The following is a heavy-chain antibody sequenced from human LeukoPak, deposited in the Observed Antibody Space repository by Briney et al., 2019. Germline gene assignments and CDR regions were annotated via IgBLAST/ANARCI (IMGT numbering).Heavy chain of an antibody. J-gene: IGHJ5*02. CDR2: IYPGDSDT. CDR3: ARQLGVVPATTRGFDP. Sequence: GGSREISGKGSGYSFTSYWSGGVGQMPGKGLEGMGTIYPGDSDTRYSPSFQGQVTISADKSISTAYLQWSSLKASDTAMYYCARQLGVVPATTRGFDPWGQGTLVTVSS. D-gene: IGHD2-2*01. V-gene: IGHV5-51*01. CDR1: GYSFTSYW.